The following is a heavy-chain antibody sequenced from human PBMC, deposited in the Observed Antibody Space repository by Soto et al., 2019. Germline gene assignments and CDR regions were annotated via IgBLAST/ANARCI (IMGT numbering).Heavy chain of an antibody. Sequence: SETLSLTXAVSGGSIDNSTYYWGWIRQPPGKGLEWIGSVYYSGSGYYSPSLKSRVTMSVDSSKNHFSLILDSVTAADTAVYYCVSINAGGWYYFDYWGQGILVTVSS. J-gene: IGHJ4*02. CDR3: VSINAGGWYYFDY. CDR1: GGSIDNSTYY. CDR2: VYYSGSG. D-gene: IGHD6-19*01. V-gene: IGHV4-39*02.